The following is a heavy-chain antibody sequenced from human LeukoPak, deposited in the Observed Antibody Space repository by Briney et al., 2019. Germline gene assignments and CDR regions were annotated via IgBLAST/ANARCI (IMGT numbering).Heavy chain of an antibody. CDR3: ASPLYSSSSEEDY. D-gene: IGHD6-6*01. Sequence: ASVKVSCKASGYTFTGYYMHWVRQAPGQGLEWMGWINPNSGGTNYAQKFQGRVTMTRDTSISTAYMELSRLRSDDTAVYYCASPLYSSSSEEDYWGQGTLVTVSS. J-gene: IGHJ4*02. CDR1: GYTFTGYY. CDR2: INPNSGGT. V-gene: IGHV1-2*02.